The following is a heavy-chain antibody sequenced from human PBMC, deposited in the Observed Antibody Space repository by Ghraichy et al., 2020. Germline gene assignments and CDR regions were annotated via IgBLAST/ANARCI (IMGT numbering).Heavy chain of an antibody. D-gene: IGHD3-22*01. J-gene: IGHJ4*02. V-gene: IGHV4-59*01. CDR3: ARGDSSGYYPTPFSF. CDR2: IYYTGST. CDR1: GGSISGYY. Sequence: SETLSLTCTVSGGSISGYYWSWIRQPPGKGLEWIGYIYYTGSTHYYPSLESRVTISIDRSRKQFSLKLTSVTAADTAVYYCARGDSSGYYPTPFSFWGQGTLVTVSS.